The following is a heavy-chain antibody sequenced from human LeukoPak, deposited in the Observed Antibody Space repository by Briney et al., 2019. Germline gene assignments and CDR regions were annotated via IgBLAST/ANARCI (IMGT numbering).Heavy chain of an antibody. J-gene: IGHJ4*01. D-gene: IGHD1-26*01. CDR1: GFSVSSRA. CDR3: ARHDGSSFIYYVDH. CDR2: VSNSGYNT. V-gene: IGHV3-23*01. Sequence: GGSLRLSCAASGFSVSSRAMSWVGQAPGKGLEWASTVSNSGYNTWYADSVKGRFTISRDKSQNTLYLQMSSLRAEDTALYFCARHDGSSFIYYVDHWGHGALVTVSS.